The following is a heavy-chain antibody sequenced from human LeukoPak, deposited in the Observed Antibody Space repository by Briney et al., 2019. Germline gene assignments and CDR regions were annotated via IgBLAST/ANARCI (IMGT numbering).Heavy chain of an antibody. Sequence: HGESLKISCKGSGYSFTSYWISWVRQMPGKGPEWMGIIYPGDSDTRYSPSFQGQVTISADKSISTAYLQWSSLKASDTAMYYCARHTYCGGDCYSTPHDAFDIWGQGTMVTVSS. J-gene: IGHJ3*02. V-gene: IGHV5-51*01. CDR1: GYSFTSYW. CDR3: ARHTYCGGDCYSTPHDAFDI. D-gene: IGHD2-21*02. CDR2: IYPGDSDT.